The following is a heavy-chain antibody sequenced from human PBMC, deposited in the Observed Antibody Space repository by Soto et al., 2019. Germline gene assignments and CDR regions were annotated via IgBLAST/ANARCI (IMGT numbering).Heavy chain of an antibody. CDR1: GFTFSSYA. J-gene: IGHJ5*02. Sequence: PGGSLRLSCAASGFTFSSYAMSWVRQAPGKGLEWVSAISGSVGSTYYADSVKGRFTISRDNSKNTLYLQMNSLRAEDTAVYYCAKLGSRELIVVENWFDPWGQGTLVTVSS. CDR2: ISGSVGST. CDR3: AKLGSRELIVVENWFDP. D-gene: IGHD3-22*01. V-gene: IGHV3-23*01.